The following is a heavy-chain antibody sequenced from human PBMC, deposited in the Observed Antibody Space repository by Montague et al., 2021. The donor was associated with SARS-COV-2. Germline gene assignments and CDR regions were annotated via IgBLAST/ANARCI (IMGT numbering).Heavy chain of an antibody. CDR2: IYYSGST. J-gene: IGHJ5*02. D-gene: IGHD3-9*01. CDR1: GGSISSSSYY. Sequence: SETLSLTCTVSGGSISSSSYYWGWIRQPPGKGLEWIGSIYYSGSTYYNPSLKSRVTISVDTSKNQFSLKLSSVTAADTAVYYCARRSYDTLTGYSIPNWFDPWGQGTLVTVSS. CDR3: ARRSYDTLTGYSIPNWFDP. V-gene: IGHV4-39*01.